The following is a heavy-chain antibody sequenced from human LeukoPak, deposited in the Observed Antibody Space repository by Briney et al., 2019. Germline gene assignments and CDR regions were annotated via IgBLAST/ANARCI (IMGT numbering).Heavy chain of an antibody. J-gene: IGHJ4*02. V-gene: IGHV3-53*01. D-gene: IGHD1-26*01. CDR2: IYSGGST. CDR1: GFIVSSNY. CDR3: AKLDTYIVGATFSSSFDY. Sequence: GGSLRLSCAASGFIVSSNYMSWVRQAPGMGLEWVSVIYSGGSTYYADSVKGRFTISRDNSKNTLYLQMNSLRAEDTAVYYCAKLDTYIVGATFSSSFDYWGQATLVTVYS.